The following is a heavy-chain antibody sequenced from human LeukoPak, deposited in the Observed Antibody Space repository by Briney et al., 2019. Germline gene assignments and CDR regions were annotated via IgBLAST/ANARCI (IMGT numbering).Heavy chain of an antibody. CDR2: IKSKTDGGTT. J-gene: IGHJ4*02. V-gene: IGHV3-15*01. CDR1: GFTFSNAW. CDR3: TTELGGPYFDY. D-gene: IGHD2-15*01. Sequence: KTGGSLRLPCAASGFTFSNAWMSWVRQAPGKGLEWVGRIKSKTDGGTTDYAAPVKGRFTISRDDSKNTLYLQMNSLKTEGTAVYYCTTELGGPYFDYWGQGTLVTVSS.